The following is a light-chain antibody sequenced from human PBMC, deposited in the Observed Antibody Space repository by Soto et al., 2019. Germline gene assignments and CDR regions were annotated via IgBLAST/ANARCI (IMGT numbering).Light chain of an antibody. CDR3: SSYTTNHTRV. CDR2: EVN. CDR1: SNDIGGYNY. Sequence: QSALTQPASVSGSPGQSITFSCTGTSNDIGGYNYVSWFQHHPDKAPKLIIYEVNDRPSGVSNRFSGSKSGNTASLTISGLQPEDEADNYCSSYTTNHTRVFGGGTKLTVL. J-gene: IGLJ3*02. V-gene: IGLV2-14*01.